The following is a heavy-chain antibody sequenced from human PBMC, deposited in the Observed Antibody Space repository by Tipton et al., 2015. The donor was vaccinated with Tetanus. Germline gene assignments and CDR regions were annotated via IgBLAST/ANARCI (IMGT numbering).Heavy chain of an antibody. D-gene: IGHD3-16*01. CDR3: TSSLNTWYYYGVDV. J-gene: IGHJ6*02. V-gene: IGHV3-53*01. CDR2: IYSGGRT. CDR1: GFTVSSNY. Sequence: SLRLSCAASGFTVSSNYMSWVRQAPGKGLEWVSIIYSGGRTYYADSVKGRFIISRDNSKNMLFLQMNSMRAEDTAVYYCTSSLNTWYYYGVDVWGQGTTVTVSS.